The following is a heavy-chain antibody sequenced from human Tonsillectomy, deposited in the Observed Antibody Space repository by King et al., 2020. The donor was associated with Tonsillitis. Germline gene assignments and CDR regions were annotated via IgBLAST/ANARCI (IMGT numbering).Heavy chain of an antibody. D-gene: IGHD3-10*01. V-gene: IGHV3-49*04. CDR1: GFTSGDYA. J-gene: IGHJ6*03. CDR2: IRSKAYGGRT. CDR3: TRDRLWFGEAPYYYYFMDV. Sequence: VQLVESGGGLVQPGRSLRLSCTASGFTSGDYAMSWVRLAPGKGLEWVGFIRSKAYGGRTEYAASVKGRFTISRDDSKSIAYLQMNSLKTEDTAVYYCTRDRLWFGEAPYYYYFMDVWGRGTTVTVSS.